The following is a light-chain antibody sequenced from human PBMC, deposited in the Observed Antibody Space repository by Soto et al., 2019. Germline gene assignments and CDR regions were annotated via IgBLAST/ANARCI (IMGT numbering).Light chain of an antibody. Sequence: AIPMTQSPSSLSASVGDRVTITCRASQGIRNDLGWYQQKPGKAPKLLIYAASSLQSGVPSRFSGSGSGTDLTLTISSLQPADFATYYCLQDYNYPWTFGQGTKVEIK. CDR2: AAS. CDR1: QGIRND. J-gene: IGKJ1*01. V-gene: IGKV1-6*01. CDR3: LQDYNYPWT.